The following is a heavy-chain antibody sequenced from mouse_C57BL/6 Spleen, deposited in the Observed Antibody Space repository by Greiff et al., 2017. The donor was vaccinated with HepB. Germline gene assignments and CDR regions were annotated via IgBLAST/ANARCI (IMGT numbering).Heavy chain of an antibody. CDR1: GFTFSSYA. Sequence: EVQRVESGGGLVKPGGSLKLSCAASGFTFSSYAMSWVRQTPEKRLEWVATISDGGSYTYYPDNVKGRFTISRDNAKNNLYLQMSQLKSEDTAMYYCARDHYGRSYFDYWGQGTTLTVCS. CDR2: ISDGGSYT. J-gene: IGHJ2*01. D-gene: IGHD1-1*01. CDR3: ARDHYGRSYFDY. V-gene: IGHV5-4*01.